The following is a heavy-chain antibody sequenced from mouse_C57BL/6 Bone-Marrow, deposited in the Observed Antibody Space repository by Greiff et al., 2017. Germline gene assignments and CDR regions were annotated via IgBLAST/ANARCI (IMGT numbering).Heavy chain of an antibody. V-gene: IGHV1-54*01. J-gene: IGHJ1*03. Sequence: QVQLQQSGAELVRPGTSVKVSCKASGYAFTNYLIEWVKQRPGQGLEWIGVINPGSGGTIYNEKFKGKATLTADKSSRTAYMQLSSLTSEDSAVYFCARMGGNYCSSDWYVDVWGTGTTVTVSA. CDR2: INPGSGGT. CDR3: ARMGGNYCSSDWYVDV. D-gene: IGHD1-1*01. CDR1: GYAFTNYL.